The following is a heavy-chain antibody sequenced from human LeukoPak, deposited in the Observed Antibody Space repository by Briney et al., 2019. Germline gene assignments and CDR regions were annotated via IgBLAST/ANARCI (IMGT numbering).Heavy chain of an antibody. J-gene: IGHJ3*02. D-gene: IGHD5-12*01. CDR3: ARSCRILDIVATIRARLGGNGFDI. CDR1: GVSISSYY. V-gene: IGHV4-39*07. CDR2: IYHSGST. Sequence: SETLSLTCTVSGVSISSYYWGWIRQPPGEGLEWIGSIYHSGSTYYNPSLKSRVTIAVETSKNQFSLKLSSVTAADKAVYYCARSCRILDIVATIRARLGGNGFDIWGQGTMVTVSS.